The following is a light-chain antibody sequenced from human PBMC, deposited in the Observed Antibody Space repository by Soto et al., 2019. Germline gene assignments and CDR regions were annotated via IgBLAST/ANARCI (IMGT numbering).Light chain of an antibody. J-gene: IGKJ2*01. V-gene: IGKV3-20*01. Sequence: DIVLTQSPGTLSLSPGERATLSCRAGQSVTWNYGAWYQQKRGQAPSLLIYGASIRATRVPDRFSDSGSETDFTLTISKLEPEDFAVYYCQQYVSSPYTCGQGNHLEI. CDR1: QSVTWNY. CDR3: QQYVSSPYT. CDR2: GAS.